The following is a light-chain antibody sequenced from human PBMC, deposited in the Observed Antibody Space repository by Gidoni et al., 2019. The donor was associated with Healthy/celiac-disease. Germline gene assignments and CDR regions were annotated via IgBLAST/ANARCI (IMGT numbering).Light chain of an antibody. J-gene: IGKJ4*01. V-gene: IGKV2-30*02. Sequence: MTQSPLSLPVTLGQPASISCRSSQSLVHSDGNTYLNWFQQRPGQSPRRLIYKVSNRDSGVPYRFSGSGSGTDFTLKISRVEAEDVGVYYCMRGTHWPLTFGGGTKVEIK. CDR3: MRGTHWPLT. CDR1: QSLVHSDGNTY. CDR2: KVS.